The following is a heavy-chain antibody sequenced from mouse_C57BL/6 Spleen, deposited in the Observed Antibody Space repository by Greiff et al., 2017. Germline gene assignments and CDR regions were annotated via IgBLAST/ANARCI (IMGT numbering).Heavy chain of an antibody. CDR2: IDPETGGT. Sequence: QVQLKESGAELVRPGASVTLSCKASGYTFTDYEMHWVKQTPVHGLEWIGAIDPETGGTAYNQKFKGKAILTADKSSSTAYMELRSLTSEDSAVYYCTRLRLPHWGQGTTLTVSS. V-gene: IGHV1-15*01. CDR1: GYTFTDYE. J-gene: IGHJ2*01. D-gene: IGHD2-4*01. CDR3: TRLRLPH.